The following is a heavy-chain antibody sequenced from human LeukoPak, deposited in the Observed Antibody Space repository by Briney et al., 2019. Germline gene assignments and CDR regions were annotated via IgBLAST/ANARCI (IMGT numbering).Heavy chain of an antibody. CDR2: MNPNSGNT. J-gene: IGHJ4*02. V-gene: IGHV1-8*01. CDR3: ARAYSSSWYRDFSDY. Sequence: ASVKVSCKASGYTFTSYDINWVRQATEQGLEWMGWMNPNSGNTGYAQKFQGRVTMTRNTSISTAYMELSSLRSEDTAVYYCARAYSSSWYRDFSDYWGQGTLVTVSS. CDR1: GYTFTSYD. D-gene: IGHD6-13*01.